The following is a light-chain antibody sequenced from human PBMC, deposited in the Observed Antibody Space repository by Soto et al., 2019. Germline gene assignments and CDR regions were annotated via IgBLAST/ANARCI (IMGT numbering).Light chain of an antibody. CDR2: GSN. J-gene: IGLJ2*01. Sequence: QSVLTQPPSVSGAPGQRVTISCTGSSSNIGAGYDVHWYQQLPGTAPKLLISGSNNRPSGVPDRFSGSKSGTSASLAITGLQAADEADYYCQSYDSSLSGFVVFGGGTKLTVL. CDR1: SSNIGAGYD. CDR3: QSYDSSLSGFVV. V-gene: IGLV1-40*01.